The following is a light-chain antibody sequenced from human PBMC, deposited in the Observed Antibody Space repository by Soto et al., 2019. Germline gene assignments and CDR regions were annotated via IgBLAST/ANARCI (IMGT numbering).Light chain of an antibody. CDR3: GTWDNSLSAGV. J-gene: IGLJ2*01. V-gene: IGLV1-51*01. CDR1: SSNIENNY. CDR2: DNN. Sequence: QSVLTQPPSVSAAPGQKVTISCSGGSSNIENNYVSWYQQLPGAAPKLLIYDNNKRPSGIPDRFSGSKSGTSATLGITGLQTGDEADYYCGTWDNSLSAGVFGGGTQLTVL.